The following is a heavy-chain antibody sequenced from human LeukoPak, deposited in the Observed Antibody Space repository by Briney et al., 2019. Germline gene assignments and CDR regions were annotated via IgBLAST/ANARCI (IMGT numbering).Heavy chain of an antibody. CDR3: AKALEQETVIALDS. D-gene: IGHD6-13*01. J-gene: IGHJ4*02. Sequence: GGSLRLSCAASGFTFSTYAMSWVRQAPGKGLEWVSAISGSGGSTYYADSVKGRFTISRDNSKKTPYLQMNSLRAEDTSIYFCAKALEQETVIALDSWGQGTLVTVSS. V-gene: IGHV3-23*01. CDR1: GFTFSTYA. CDR2: ISGSGGST.